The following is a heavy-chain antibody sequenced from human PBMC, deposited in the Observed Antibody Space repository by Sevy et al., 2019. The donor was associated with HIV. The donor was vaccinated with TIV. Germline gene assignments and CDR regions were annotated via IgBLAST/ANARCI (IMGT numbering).Heavy chain of an antibody. D-gene: IGHD3-22*01. CDR2: IHHSGST. CDR1: GASISSTIYC. Sequence: SETLSLTYSVSGASISSTIYCWAWIRQSPGKGLEWFGSIHHSGSTYYNLSLKSRVTLSVDTSKNQFSLKMNSVTAADTAVYYCAKHCSHYFDNSGYGEAFDIWGQGTKVTVSS. CDR3: AKHCSHYFDNSGYGEAFDI. J-gene: IGHJ3*02. V-gene: IGHV4-39*01.